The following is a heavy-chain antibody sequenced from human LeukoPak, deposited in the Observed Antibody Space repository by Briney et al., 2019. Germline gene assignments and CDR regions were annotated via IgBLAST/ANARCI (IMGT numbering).Heavy chain of an antibody. CDR3: ARLNYYDSSGYCPSLDY. Sequence: ASVKVSCKASGYTFTSYGISWVRRAPGQGLEWMGWISAYNGNTNYAQKLQGRVTMTTDTSPSTAYMELRSLRSDDTAVYYCARLNYYDSSGYCPSLDYWGQGTLVTVSS. D-gene: IGHD3-22*01. CDR2: ISAYNGNT. J-gene: IGHJ4*02. CDR1: GYTFTSYG. V-gene: IGHV1-18*01.